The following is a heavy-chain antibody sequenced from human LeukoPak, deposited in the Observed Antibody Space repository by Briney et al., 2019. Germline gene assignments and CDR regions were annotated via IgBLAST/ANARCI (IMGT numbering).Heavy chain of an antibody. CDR1: GFSIIDHR. V-gene: IGHV3-72*01. CDR2: GETPKPNSCTT. J-gene: IGHJ4*02. D-gene: IGHD6-13*01. Sequence: GGSLRLSCAGAGFSIIDHRMDWVRQAPGEGLEWIGGGETPKPNSCTTQYAASVRGRFTISRDDSQNSLYLLLNSLKPEDTAVYFCVRVVTTGSGWYHFDTWGLGTLVTVSS. CDR3: VRVVTTGSGWYHFDT.